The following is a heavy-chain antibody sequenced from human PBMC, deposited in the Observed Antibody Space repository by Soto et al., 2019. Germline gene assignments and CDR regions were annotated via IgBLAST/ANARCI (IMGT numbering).Heavy chain of an antibody. V-gene: IGHV1-69*02. CDR1: GGTFSRYT. J-gene: IGHJ6*02. CDR2: IIPILDIP. Sequence: QVQLVQSGAEVKKPGSSVKVSCKASGGTFSRYTFTWVRQAPGQGLEWMGRIIPILDIPNYAQNFQGRVTISAEKSTSTAYMELSRLTSDGPAVYFCASHFTGVLVLGASPPGGDNYGWDVWGQGTTVTVSS. CDR3: ASHFTGVLVLGASPPGGDNYGWDV. D-gene: IGHD2-15*01.